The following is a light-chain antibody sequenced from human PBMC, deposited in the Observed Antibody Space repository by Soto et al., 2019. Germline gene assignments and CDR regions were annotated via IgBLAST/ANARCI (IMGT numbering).Light chain of an antibody. Sequence: QSALTQPASVSGSPGQSITISCTGTSSDVGNYNLVSWYQQHPGKAPKLMIYEGSERPSGVSNRFPGSKSGNTASLTISGLQAEDEADYYCCSYAGSSTVVFGGGTKLTVL. CDR1: SSDVGNYNL. V-gene: IGLV2-23*01. J-gene: IGLJ2*01. CDR2: EGS. CDR3: CSYAGSSTVV.